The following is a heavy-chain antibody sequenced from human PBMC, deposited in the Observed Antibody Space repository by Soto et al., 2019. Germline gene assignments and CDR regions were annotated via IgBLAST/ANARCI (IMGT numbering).Heavy chain of an antibody. V-gene: IGHV5-51*01. CDR3: ARGGIHQGDCSSTSCYGNWFDP. D-gene: IGHD2-2*01. CDR1: GYSFTSYW. Sequence: GESLKISCKGSGYSFTSYWIGWVRQMPGKGLEWMGIIYPGDSDTRYSPSFQGQVTISADKSISTAYLQWSSLKASDTAMYYCARGGIHQGDCSSTSCYGNWFDPWGQGTLVTVSS. CDR2: IYPGDSDT. J-gene: IGHJ5*02.